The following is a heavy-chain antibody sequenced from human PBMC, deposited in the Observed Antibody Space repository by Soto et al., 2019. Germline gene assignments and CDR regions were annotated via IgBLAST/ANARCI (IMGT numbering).Heavy chain of an antibody. CDR2: IFSNDEK. J-gene: IGHJ4*02. Sequence: SGPTLVNPTETLTLTCTVSGFSLSNARMGVSWIRQPPRKTLECLSHIFSNDEKSYSTSLKSRLTISKDTSKSQVVLTMTNMDPVDTATYYCARVRYFDWLLGTYPGGYYFDYWGQGTLVTVSS. CDR1: GFSLSNARMG. V-gene: IGHV2-26*01. CDR3: ARVRYFDWLLGTYPGGYYFDY. D-gene: IGHD3-9*01.